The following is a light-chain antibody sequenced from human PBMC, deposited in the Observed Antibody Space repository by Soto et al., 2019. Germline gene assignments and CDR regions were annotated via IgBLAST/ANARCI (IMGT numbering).Light chain of an antibody. V-gene: IGKV4-1*01. CDR2: WAS. CDR1: QNVVYSSNNKNY. CDR3: QQYYGTPLT. J-gene: IGKJ2*01. Sequence: DIVMTQSPDSLAVSLGERATINCKSIQNVVYSSNNKNYLAWYQQKPGQPPKLLIYWASTRESGVPDRFSGSGSGTDFTLTISNLQAEDVAVYYCQQYYGTPLTFGQGTKLEIK.